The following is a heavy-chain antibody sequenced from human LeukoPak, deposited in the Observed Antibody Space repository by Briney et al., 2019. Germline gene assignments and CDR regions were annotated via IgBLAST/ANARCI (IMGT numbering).Heavy chain of an antibody. Sequence: GASVKVSCKASVYTFTSYYMHWVRQAPGQGLEWMGIINPSGGSTSYAQKFQGRVTMTRDMSTSTVYMELSSLRSEDTAVYYCARDRRSRGYCSGGSCYGDFDYWGQGTLVTVSS. CDR2: INPSGGST. D-gene: IGHD2-15*01. J-gene: IGHJ4*02. V-gene: IGHV1-46*01. CDR3: ARDRRSRGYCSGGSCYGDFDY. CDR1: VYTFTSYY.